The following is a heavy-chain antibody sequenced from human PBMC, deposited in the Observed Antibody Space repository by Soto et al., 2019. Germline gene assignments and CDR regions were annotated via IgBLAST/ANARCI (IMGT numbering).Heavy chain of an antibody. D-gene: IGHD3-3*01. J-gene: IGHJ6*02. Sequence: LSRTCSVYGGSFSGYYWSWIRQPPGKGLEWIGEINHSGSTNYNPSLKSRVTVSVDTSKNQFSLKLSSVTAADTAVYYCARGIFGVVMMTYYYYYGMDVWGQGTTVTVSS. CDR1: GGSFSGYY. CDR3: ARGIFGVVMMTYYYYYGMDV. V-gene: IGHV4-34*01. CDR2: INHSGST.